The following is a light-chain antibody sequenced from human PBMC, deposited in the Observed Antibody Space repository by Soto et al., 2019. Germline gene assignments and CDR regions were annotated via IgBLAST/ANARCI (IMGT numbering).Light chain of an antibody. Sequence: QSVLTQPPSASGTPGQRVTISCSGSSSNIGSNIVNWYQQLPGTAPKLLIYSNNQRPSGVPDRFSGSKSGTSASLAISGLQSEDEADYYCAAWDDSLKGGVFGGGPKLPVL. CDR2: SNN. J-gene: IGLJ2*01. CDR3: AAWDDSLKGGV. V-gene: IGLV1-44*01. CDR1: SSNIGSNI.